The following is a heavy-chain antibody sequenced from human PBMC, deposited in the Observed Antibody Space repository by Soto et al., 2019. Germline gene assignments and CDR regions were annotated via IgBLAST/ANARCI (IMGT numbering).Heavy chain of an antibody. CDR2: ISGSGGST. D-gene: IGHD3-22*01. Sequence: GGSLRLSCAASGFTFSSYAMSWVRQAPGKGLEWVSAISGSGGSTYYADSVKGRFTISRDNSKNTLYLQMNSLGAEDTAVYYCAKGDTYYDSSGYFDYWGQGTLVTVSS. J-gene: IGHJ4*02. CDR3: AKGDTYYDSSGYFDY. V-gene: IGHV3-23*01. CDR1: GFTFSSYA.